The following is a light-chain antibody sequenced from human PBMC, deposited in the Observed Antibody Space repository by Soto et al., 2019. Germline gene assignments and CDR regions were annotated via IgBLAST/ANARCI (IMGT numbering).Light chain of an antibody. J-gene: IGKJ5*01. CDR1: QSVSSSY. CDR2: GAS. Sequence: EIGLTQSPRTLSLSPGGRATLSCRASQSVSSSYLAWYQQKPGQAPRLLIYGASSRATGIPDRFSGSGSGTDFTLTISRLEPEDFAVYYCQQYGSSLITFGQGTRLEIK. CDR3: QQYGSSLIT. V-gene: IGKV3-20*01.